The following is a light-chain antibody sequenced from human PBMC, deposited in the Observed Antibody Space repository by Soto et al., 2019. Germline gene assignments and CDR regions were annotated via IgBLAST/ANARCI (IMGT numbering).Light chain of an antibody. Sequence: DIQMTQSPSSVSASVGDRVTITCRASQGIGIWLAWYQQKPGKAPELLIYAASTLQRGVPSRFSGSGSATDFTLTISSPQPEDFATYYCQQANTFPLTFGGGTKVELK. CDR3: QQANTFPLT. CDR1: QGIGIW. V-gene: IGKV1D-12*01. J-gene: IGKJ4*01. CDR2: AAS.